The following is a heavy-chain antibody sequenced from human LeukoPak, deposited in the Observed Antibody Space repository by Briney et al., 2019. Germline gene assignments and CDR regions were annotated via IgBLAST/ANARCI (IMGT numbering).Heavy chain of an antibody. D-gene: IGHD3-22*01. J-gene: IGHJ5*02. CDR2: MNPNSGNT. Sequence: ASVKVSCKASGYTFTSYDINWVRQATGQGLEWMGWMNPNSGNTGYAQKFQGRVTITADESTSTAYMELSSLRSEDTAVYYCATVYSSGYYLDWFDPWGQGTLVTVSS. CDR1: GYTFTSYD. V-gene: IGHV1-8*01. CDR3: ATVYSSGYYLDWFDP.